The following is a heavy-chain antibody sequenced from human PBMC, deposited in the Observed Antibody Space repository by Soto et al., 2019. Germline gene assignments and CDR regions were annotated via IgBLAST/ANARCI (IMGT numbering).Heavy chain of an antibody. V-gene: IGHV4-34*01. J-gene: IGHJ6*02. D-gene: IGHD6-19*01. CDR3: AREDSYGWSGESLDV. CDR1: GDSLRGQS. CDR2: LDQSGGT. Sequence: QVQLQQWGAGLLKASETLSLTCAVVGDSLRGQSWNWIRQSPGKGLEWIGELDQSGGTNYNPSLKSRAIISDYTSKNQFSLTLTSVTAADTAVYYSAREDSYGWSGESLDVWGQGTTVTVSS.